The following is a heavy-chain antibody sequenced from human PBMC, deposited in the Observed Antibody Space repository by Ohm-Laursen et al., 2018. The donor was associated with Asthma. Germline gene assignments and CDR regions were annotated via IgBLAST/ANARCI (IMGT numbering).Heavy chain of an antibody. Sequence: TLSLTWTVSGASISSGDYHWSWIRQHPGKGLEWIGYIYNSGSTYHNPSLKSRVTISVDTSRNQFSLKLSSVTAADTAVYYCARNHYGMDVWGQGTTVTVSS. CDR1: GASISSGDYH. V-gene: IGHV4-31*02. CDR2: IYNSGST. J-gene: IGHJ6*02. CDR3: ARNHYGMDV.